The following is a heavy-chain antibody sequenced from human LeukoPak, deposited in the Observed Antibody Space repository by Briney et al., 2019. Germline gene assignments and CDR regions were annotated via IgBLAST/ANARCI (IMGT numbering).Heavy chain of an antibody. Sequence: GGSLRLSCAASGFTFSSYGMHWVRQAPGKGLEWVAVIWYDGSNKYYADSVKGRFTISRDNSKNTLYLQMNSLRAEDTAVYYCAREGRSGYEIVTDYWGPGTLVTVSS. CDR1: GFTFSSYG. CDR3: AREGRSGYEIVTDY. J-gene: IGHJ4*02. V-gene: IGHV3-33*01. D-gene: IGHD5-12*01. CDR2: IWYDGSNK.